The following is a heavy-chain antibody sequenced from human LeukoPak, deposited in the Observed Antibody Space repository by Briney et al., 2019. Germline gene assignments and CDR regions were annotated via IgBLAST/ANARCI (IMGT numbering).Heavy chain of an antibody. CDR3: ARVNLIFGTPSWFDP. CDR1: TGSISSHY. CDR2: IHYSGST. D-gene: IGHD2-21*02. J-gene: IGHJ5*02. V-gene: IGHV4-59*11. Sequence: SQTMSLTCPVSTGSISSHYWSWIRQPPGKVLEWVGYIHYSGSTNYNASLKSRVNISVDTSKNKFSLKLSSVTDADTAVYYCARVNLIFGTPSWFDPWGQGTLVTVSS.